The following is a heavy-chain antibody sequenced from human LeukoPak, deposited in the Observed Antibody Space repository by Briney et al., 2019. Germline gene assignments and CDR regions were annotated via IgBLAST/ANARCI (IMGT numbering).Heavy chain of an antibody. V-gene: IGHV3-21*01. J-gene: IGHJ4*02. D-gene: IGHD4-11*01. Sequence: GGSLRLSCAASGFTFSSYSMNWVRQAPGKGPEWVSSISSSSSYIYYADSVKGRFTISRDNAKNSLYLQMNSLRAEDTAVYYCARDPRRTTVVWGQGTLVTVSS. CDR2: ISSSSSYI. CDR1: GFTFSSYS. CDR3: ARDPRRTTVV.